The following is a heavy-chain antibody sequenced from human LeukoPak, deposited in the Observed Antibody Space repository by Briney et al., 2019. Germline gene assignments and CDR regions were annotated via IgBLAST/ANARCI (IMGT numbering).Heavy chain of an antibody. V-gene: IGHV4-34*01. CDR2: IHYSGST. CDR3: ARHLGWSFDY. J-gene: IGHJ4*02. Sequence: SETLSLSCAVYGGSFSGYYWSWIRQPPGKGLEWIGEIHYSGSTKYNSSLESRVTISIDTSKNQFSLKLTSVTAADTALYYCARHLGWSFDYWGQGTLVTASS. CDR1: GGSFSGYY. D-gene: IGHD2-15*01.